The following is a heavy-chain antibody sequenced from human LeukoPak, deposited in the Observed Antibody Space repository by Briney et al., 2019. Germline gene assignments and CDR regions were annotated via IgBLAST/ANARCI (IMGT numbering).Heavy chain of an antibody. V-gene: IGHV4-39*01. D-gene: IGHD3-9*01. Sequence: SETLPLTCTVSGGSISSSSYYWGWIRQPPGKGLEWIGSIYYSGSTYYNPSLKSRVTISVDTSKNQFSLKLSSVTAADTAVYYCARHTGYDILTGYLGNFDYWGQGTLVTVSS. CDR2: IYYSGST. CDR1: GGSISSSSYY. J-gene: IGHJ4*02. CDR3: ARHTGYDILTGYLGNFDY.